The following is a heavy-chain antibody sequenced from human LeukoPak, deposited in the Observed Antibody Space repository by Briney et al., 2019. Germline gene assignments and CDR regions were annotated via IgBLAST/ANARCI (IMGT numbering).Heavy chain of an antibody. CDR3: ASYSERYSGSWSVPAEYFQH. V-gene: IGHV1-69*01. J-gene: IGHJ1*01. Sequence: SVTVSFKASGGTFSSYAISWVRQAPGQGLEWTGGIIPIFGTANYAQKFQGRVTITADESTSTAYMELSSLRSEDTAVYYCASYSERYSGSWSVPAEYFQHWGQGTLVTVSS. CDR2: IIPIFGTA. D-gene: IGHD6-13*01. CDR1: GGTFSSYA.